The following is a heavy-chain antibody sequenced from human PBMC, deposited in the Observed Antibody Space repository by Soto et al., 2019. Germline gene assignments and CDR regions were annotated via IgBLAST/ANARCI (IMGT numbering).Heavy chain of an antibody. CDR2: INPNSGGT. CDR1: GYTFTGYY. Sequence: ASVKVSCKASGYTFTGYYMHWVRQAPGQGLEWMGWINPNSGGTNYAQKFQGWVTMTRDTSISTAYMELSRLRSDDTAVYYCARAGGITGTTTPLQIINYYYYGKDVWGQGTTVTVSS. D-gene: IGHD1-20*01. J-gene: IGHJ6*02. V-gene: IGHV1-2*04. CDR3: ARAGGITGTTTPLQIINYYYYGKDV.